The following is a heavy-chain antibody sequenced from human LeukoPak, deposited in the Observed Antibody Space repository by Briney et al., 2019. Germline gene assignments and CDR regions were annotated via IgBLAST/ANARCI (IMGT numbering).Heavy chain of an antibody. V-gene: IGHV3-30*03. CDR1: GFTFSSYG. CDR3: ATSGRILGVVKSMVY. D-gene: IGHD3-3*01. Sequence: GGSLRLSCAASGFTFSSYGMHWVRQAPGKGLEWVAVISYDGSNKYYADSVKGRFTISRDNSKNTLYLQMNSLRAEDTGLYYCATSGRILGVVKSMVYWGQGTLVTVSS. CDR2: ISYDGSNK. J-gene: IGHJ4*02.